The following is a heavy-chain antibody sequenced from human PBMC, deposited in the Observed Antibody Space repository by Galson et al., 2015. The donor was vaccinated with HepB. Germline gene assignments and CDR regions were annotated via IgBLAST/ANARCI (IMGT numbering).Heavy chain of an antibody. J-gene: IGHJ5*02. CDR1: GFTFSSYG. CDR2: IRYDGSNK. V-gene: IGHV3-30*02. CDR3: AKDHLTTVTTNWFDP. Sequence: SLRLSCAASGFTFSSYGMHWVRQAPGKGLEWVAFIRYDGSNKYYADSVKGRFTISRDNSKNTLYLQMNSLRAEDTAVYYCAKDHLTTVTTNWFDPWGQGTLVAVSS. D-gene: IGHD4-17*01.